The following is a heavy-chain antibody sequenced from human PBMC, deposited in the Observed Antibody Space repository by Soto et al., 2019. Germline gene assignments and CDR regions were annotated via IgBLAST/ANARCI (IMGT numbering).Heavy chain of an antibody. Sequence: ASVKVSCKVSGYTLTELSMHWLRQAPGKGLEWVGTFDPEIGETVYAQKFRGRVTMTEDTSTDTAYMELSSLRSEDTAVYYCARATLIVGANLPHYWGQGTLVTVS. CDR1: GYTLTELS. CDR2: FDPEIGET. CDR3: ARATLIVGANLPHY. D-gene: IGHD1-26*01. J-gene: IGHJ4*02. V-gene: IGHV1-24*01.